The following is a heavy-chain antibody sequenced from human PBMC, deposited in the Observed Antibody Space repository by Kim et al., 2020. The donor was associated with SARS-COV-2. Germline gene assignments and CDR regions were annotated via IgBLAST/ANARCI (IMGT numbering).Heavy chain of an antibody. CDR2: IYPGDSDT. Sequence: GESLKISCKGSGYSFTSYWIGWVRQMPGKGLEWMGIIYPGDSDTRYSPSFQGQVTISADKSISTAYLQWSSLKASDTAMYYCARHAAAGNSGPYYGMDVWGQGTTVTVSS. D-gene: IGHD6-13*01. J-gene: IGHJ6*02. V-gene: IGHV5-51*01. CDR3: ARHAAAGNSGPYYGMDV. CDR1: GYSFTSYW.